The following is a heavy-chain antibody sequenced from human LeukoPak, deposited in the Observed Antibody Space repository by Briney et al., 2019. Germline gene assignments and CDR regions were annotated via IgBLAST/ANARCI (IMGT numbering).Heavy chain of an antibody. CDR1: GGSISSYY. D-gene: IGHD1-26*01. J-gene: IGHJ4*02. Sequence: SETLSLTCTVPGGSISSYYWSWIRQPPGKGLEWIGYIYYSGSTNYNPSLKSRVTISVDTSKNQFSLKLSSVTAADTAVYYCARAWGGSGSYKGGYYFDYWGQGTLVTVSS. CDR3: ARAWGGSGSYKGGYYFDY. V-gene: IGHV4-59*01. CDR2: IYYSGST.